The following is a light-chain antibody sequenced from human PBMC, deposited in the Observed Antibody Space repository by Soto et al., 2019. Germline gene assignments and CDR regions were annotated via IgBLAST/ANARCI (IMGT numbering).Light chain of an antibody. J-gene: IGLJ2*01. CDR2: EVS. CDR1: SSDVGGYNY. V-gene: IGLV2-8*01. Sequence: QSALTQPPSASGSPGQSVTISCTGTSSDVGGYNYVSWYQQHPGKAPKLMIYEVSERPSGVPDRFSGSKSSNTASLTISGLQAEDEADYYCSSYTGSSINTVVFGGGTKLTVL. CDR3: SSYTGSSINTVV.